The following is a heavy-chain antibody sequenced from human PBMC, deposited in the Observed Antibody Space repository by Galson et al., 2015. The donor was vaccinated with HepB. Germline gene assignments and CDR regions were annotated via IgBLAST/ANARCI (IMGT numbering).Heavy chain of an antibody. CDR1: GFTFSDYY. J-gene: IGHJ3*02. Sequence: SLRLSCAASGFTFSDYYMSWIRQAPGEGLEWVSYISSSSSYTNYADSVKGRFTISRDNAKNSLYLQMNSLRAEDTAVYYCARELGYCSGGSCTYAFDIWGQGTMVTVSS. V-gene: IGHV3-11*05. CDR2: ISSSSSYT. D-gene: IGHD2-15*01. CDR3: ARELGYCSGGSCTYAFDI.